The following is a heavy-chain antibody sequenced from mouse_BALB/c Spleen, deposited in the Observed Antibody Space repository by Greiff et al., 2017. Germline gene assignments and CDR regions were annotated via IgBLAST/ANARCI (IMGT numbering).Heavy chain of an antibody. CDR3: ARFGTGLMDY. Sequence: EVKLLESGPGLVKPSQSLSLTCSVTGYSITSGYYWNWIRQFPGNKLEWMGYISYDGSNNYNPSLKNRISITRDTSKNQFFLKLNSVTTEDTATYYCARFGTGLMDYWGQGTSVTVSS. D-gene: IGHD3-1*01. V-gene: IGHV3-6*02. CDR1: GYSITSGYY. CDR2: ISYDGSN. J-gene: IGHJ4*01.